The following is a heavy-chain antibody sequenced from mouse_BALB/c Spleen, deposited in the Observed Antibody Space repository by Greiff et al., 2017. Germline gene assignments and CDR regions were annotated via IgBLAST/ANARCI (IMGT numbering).Heavy chain of an antibody. D-gene: IGHD2-3*01. V-gene: IGHV1-9*01. CDR3: ARGDDGYPYYFDY. CDR1: GYTFSSYW. J-gene: IGHJ2*01. CDR2: ILPGSGST. Sequence: QVQLQQSGAELMKPGASVKISCKATGYTFSSYWIEWVKQRPGHGLEWIGEILPGSGSTNYNEKFKGKATFTADTSSNTAYMQLSSLTSEDSAVYYCARGDDGYPYYFDYWGQGTTLTVSS.